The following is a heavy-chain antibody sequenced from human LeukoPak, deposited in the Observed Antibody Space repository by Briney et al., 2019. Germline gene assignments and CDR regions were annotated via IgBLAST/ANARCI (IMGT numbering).Heavy chain of an antibody. J-gene: IGHJ2*01. V-gene: IGHV3-9*01. CDR3: AKGRAAADNYWYFDL. Sequence: TGGSLRLSCSASGFTFDDYAMHWVRQAPGKGVEWVSGISWNRGNITYGDSVKGGFTISRDNAKNSLYLQMNSLRTEDTALYYCAKGRAAADNYWYFDLWGRGTLVTVSS. D-gene: IGHD6-13*01. CDR1: GFTFDDYA. CDR2: ISWNRGNI.